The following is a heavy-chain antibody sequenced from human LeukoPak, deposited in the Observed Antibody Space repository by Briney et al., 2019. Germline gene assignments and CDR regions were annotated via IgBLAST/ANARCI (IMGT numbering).Heavy chain of an antibody. CDR2: ISSSSSYI. D-gene: IGHD6-6*01. Sequence: GGSLRLSCAASGFTFSSYSMNWVRQAPGKGLEWVSSISSSSSYIYYADSVKGRFTISRDNAKNSLYLQMNSLGAGDTSVYYCAREAEHSSSSLGYWRQAALVTVPS. CDR3: AREAEHSSSSLGY. J-gene: IGHJ4*02. V-gene: IGHV3-21*01. CDR1: GFTFSSYS.